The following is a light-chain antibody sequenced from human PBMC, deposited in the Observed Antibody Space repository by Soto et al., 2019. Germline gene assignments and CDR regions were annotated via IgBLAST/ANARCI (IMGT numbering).Light chain of an antibody. CDR2: DNN. CDR1: SSNIGNNY. CDR3: GSWDSSLSAYV. V-gene: IGLV1-51*01. Sequence: QSVLTQPPSVSAAPGQKVTISCSGSSSNIGNNYVSWYQQLPGKAPKLLIHDNNKRPSGIPDRFSGSKSGTSATLGITGLQTGDEADYYCGSWDSSLSAYVFGTGTKLTVL. J-gene: IGLJ1*01.